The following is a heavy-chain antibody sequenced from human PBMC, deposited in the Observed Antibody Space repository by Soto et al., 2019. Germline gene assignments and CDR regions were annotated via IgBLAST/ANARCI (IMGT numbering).Heavy chain of an antibody. CDR3: ARKGYYPSGRINLFDS. CDR2: IYPGGGT. CDR1: GHSISSDYY. D-gene: IGHD3-10*01. V-gene: IGHV4-38-2*02. Sequence: PSETLSLTCTFAGHSISSDYYWGWIRQPPGKGLEWIGSIYPGGGTYYNPSLKSRVTISIDTSKNQFSLRLTSVTAADTAMYYCARKGYYPSGRINLFDSWGQGTLVTVSS. J-gene: IGHJ4*02.